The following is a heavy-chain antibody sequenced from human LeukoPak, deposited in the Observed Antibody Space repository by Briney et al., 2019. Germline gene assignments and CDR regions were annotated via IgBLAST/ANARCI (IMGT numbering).Heavy chain of an antibody. J-gene: IGHJ4*02. V-gene: IGHV3-21*04. CDR2: ISSSSSYI. Sequence: GGSLRLSCAASGFTFSSYSMNWVRQAPGKGLEWVSSISSSSSYIYYADSVKGRFTISRDNSKNTLYLQMNSLRAEDTAVYYCAKEGTVRYFDWLPWAYWGQGTLVTVSS. D-gene: IGHD3-9*01. CDR3: AKEGTVRYFDWLPWAY. CDR1: GFTFSSYS.